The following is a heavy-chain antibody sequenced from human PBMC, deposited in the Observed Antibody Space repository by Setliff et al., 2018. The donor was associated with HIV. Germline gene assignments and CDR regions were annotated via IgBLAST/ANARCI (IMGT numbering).Heavy chain of an antibody. J-gene: IGHJ3*02. CDR2: IYWNDDK. V-gene: IGHV2-5*01. CDR1: XXSLSTNGVA. Sequence: ESGPTLVNPTQTLXLTCTFSXXSLSTNGVAVXGIRQPPGKALEWLALIYWNDDKRYRPSLESRLTITKDISTNQVVXPXXXMDPVDXAXXYXXQXXXSXXXXNPDXFXIWGQGTMVTVSS. D-gene: IGHD3-10*01. CDR3: XQXXXSXXXXNPDXFXI.